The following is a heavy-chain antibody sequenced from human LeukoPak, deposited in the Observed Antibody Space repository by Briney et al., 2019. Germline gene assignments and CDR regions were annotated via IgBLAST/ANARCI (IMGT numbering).Heavy chain of an antibody. CDR2: IYYRGVT. D-gene: IGHD2-2*01. J-gene: IGHJ6*03. V-gene: IGHV4-59*01. CDR3: ARLGVVRSCSSTSCSFGGGYYYYMDV. CDR1: GGSISSYY. Sequence: SSETLSLTCTVSGGSISSYYWSWIRQPPGRGLEWIGYIYYRGVTKYNPSLKSRVTISVDTSKNQFSLKLSSVTAADTAVYYCARLGVVRSCSSTSCSFGGGYYYYMDVWGKGTTVTVSS.